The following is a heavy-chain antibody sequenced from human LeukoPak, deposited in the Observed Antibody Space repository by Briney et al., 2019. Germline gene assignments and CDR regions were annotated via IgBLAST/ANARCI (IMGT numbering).Heavy chain of an antibody. CDR2: INHSGST. CDR3: ARHGYYDRSGYYSSFDY. J-gene: IGHJ4*02. CDR1: GGSFSGYY. Sequence: SETLSLTCAVYGGSFSGYYWSWIRQPPGKGLEWIGEINHSGSTNYNPSLKSRVTISVDTSKNQFSLKLSSVTATDTAVYYCARHGYYDRSGYYSSFDYWGQGTLVTVSS. D-gene: IGHD3-22*01. V-gene: IGHV4-34*01.